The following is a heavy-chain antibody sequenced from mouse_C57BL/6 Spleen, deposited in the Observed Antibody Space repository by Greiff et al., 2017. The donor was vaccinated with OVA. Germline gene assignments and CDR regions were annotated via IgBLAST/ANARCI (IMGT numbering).Heavy chain of an antibody. CDR3: TRTTVVKGYFDV. CDR1: GYTFTDYE. Sequence: QVQLQQSGAELVRPGASVTLSCKASGYTFTDYEMHWVKQTPVHGLEWIGAIDPETGGTAYNQKFKGKAILTADKSSSTAYMELRSLTSEDSAVYYCTRTTVVKGYFDVWGTGTTVTVSS. D-gene: IGHD1-1*01. J-gene: IGHJ1*03. CDR2: IDPETGGT. V-gene: IGHV1-15*01.